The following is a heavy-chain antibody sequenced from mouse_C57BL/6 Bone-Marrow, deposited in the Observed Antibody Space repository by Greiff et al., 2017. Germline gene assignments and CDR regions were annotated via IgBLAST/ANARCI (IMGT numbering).Heavy chain of an antibody. CDR3: AGFLITTVVDYVDY. CDR1: GYTFTSSW. CDR2: IHPNSGRT. Sequence: QVQLKQPGAELVKPGASVKLSCKASGYTFTSSWMHWVKQRPGQGLEWIGMIHPNSGRTNYTEKFQSKATLTVDKSSSTAYMQLSSLTSEYSAVYYCAGFLITTVVDYVDYWGQGTTLTVSS. J-gene: IGHJ2*01. D-gene: IGHD1-1*01. V-gene: IGHV1-64*01.